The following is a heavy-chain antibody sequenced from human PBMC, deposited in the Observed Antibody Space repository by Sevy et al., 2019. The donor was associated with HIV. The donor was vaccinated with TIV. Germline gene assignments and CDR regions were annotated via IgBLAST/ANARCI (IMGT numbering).Heavy chain of an antibody. CDR2: ISGSGGDI. CDR1: GFSLSDYS. V-gene: IGHV3-48*01. J-gene: IGHJ4*02. D-gene: IGHD1-7*01. CDR3: TRDPSSRFPWNYPAHYFDL. Sequence: GGSLRLSCEASGFSLSDYSITWVRRAPGKGLEWVSYISGSGGDIYYADSVKGRFTISRDNDKNSVYLQLNSLRGDDTAVYFCTRDPSSRFPWNYPAHYFDLWGQGTQVTVSS.